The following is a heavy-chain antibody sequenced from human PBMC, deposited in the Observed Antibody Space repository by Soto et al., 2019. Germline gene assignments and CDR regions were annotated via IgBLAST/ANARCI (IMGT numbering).Heavy chain of an antibody. CDR3: ASARSNGMDV. V-gene: IGHV4-30-2*01. CDR2: IYHSGST. CDR1: GGSISSGGYS. J-gene: IGHJ6*02. Sequence: TSETLSLTCAVSGGSISSGGYSWSWIRQPPGKGLEWIGYIYHSGSTYYNPSLKSRVTISVDRSKNQFSLKLSSVTAADTAVYYCASARSNGMDVWGQGTTVTVSS. D-gene: IGHD3-10*01.